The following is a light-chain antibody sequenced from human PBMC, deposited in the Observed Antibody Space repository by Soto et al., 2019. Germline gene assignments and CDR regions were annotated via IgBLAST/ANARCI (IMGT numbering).Light chain of an antibody. CDR2: AVS. CDR1: RSLSSTS. Sequence: EIVLTQSPGTLSLSPGERAALSCRASRSLSSTSLAWYQQRPGQAPRLLIYAVSSRATGIPDRFSGSGSGTDFTLTINRLEPDDFAVYYCQQYGSSPRTFGQGTKVEIK. CDR3: QQYGSSPRT. J-gene: IGKJ1*01. V-gene: IGKV3-20*01.